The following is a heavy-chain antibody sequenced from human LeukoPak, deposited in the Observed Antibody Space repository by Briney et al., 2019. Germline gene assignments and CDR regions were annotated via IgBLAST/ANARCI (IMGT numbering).Heavy chain of an antibody. J-gene: IGHJ4*02. CDR3: ARYYYGSGKQPY. Sequence: SETLPLTCTVSGGSISSSSYFWGWIRQPPGKGLECIGSIYYSGGTSYNPSLRSRVTISVDTSKNQFSVKLSSVTAADTAIYYCARYYYGSGKQPYWGQGTLVTVSS. D-gene: IGHD3-10*01. CDR2: IYYSGGT. V-gene: IGHV4-39*01. CDR1: GGSISSSSYF.